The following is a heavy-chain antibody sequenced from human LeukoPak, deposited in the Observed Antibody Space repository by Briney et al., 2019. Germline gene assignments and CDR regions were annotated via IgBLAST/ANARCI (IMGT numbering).Heavy chain of an antibody. J-gene: IGHJ4*02. CDR3: ATDFAAAGTLPTD. D-gene: IGHD6-13*01. CDR2: FDPEDGET. V-gene: IGHV1-24*01. CDR1: GYTLTELS. Sequence: DSVKVSCKVSGYTLTELSMHWVRQAPGKGLEWMGGFDPEDGETIYAQKFQGRVTMTEDTSTDTAYMELSSLRSEDTAVYYCATDFAAAGTLPTDWGQGTLVTVSS.